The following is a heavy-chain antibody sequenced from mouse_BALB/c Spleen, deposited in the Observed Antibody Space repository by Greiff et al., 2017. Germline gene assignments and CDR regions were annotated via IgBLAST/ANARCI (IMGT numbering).Heavy chain of an antibody. Sequence: QVQLKESGAELAKPGASVKMSCKASGYTFTSYWMHWVKQKPGQGLEWIGYINPSTGYTEYNQKFKDKATLTADKSSTTAYMQLSSLTSEDSAVYYYARPWVRKAMDYWGQGTTVTVSS. V-gene: IGHV1-7*01. CDR1: GYTFTSYW. J-gene: IGHJ4*01. CDR3: ARPWVRKAMDY. D-gene: IGHD2-14*01. CDR2: INPSTGYT.